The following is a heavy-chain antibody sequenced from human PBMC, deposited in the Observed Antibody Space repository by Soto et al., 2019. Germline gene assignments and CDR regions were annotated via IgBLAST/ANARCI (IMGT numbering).Heavy chain of an antibody. CDR1: GYTFTSYY. CDR2: INPSGGGT. CDR3: ARDLSIQWDY. Sequence: ASVKVSCKASGYTFTSYYVHWVRQAPGQGLEWMGMINPSGGGTRYAQKFQGRVTVTRDTSTSTVYMELSSLRSEDTAVYYCARDLSIQWDYWGQGTLVTVSS. V-gene: IGHV1-46*01. J-gene: IGHJ4*02. D-gene: IGHD6-19*01.